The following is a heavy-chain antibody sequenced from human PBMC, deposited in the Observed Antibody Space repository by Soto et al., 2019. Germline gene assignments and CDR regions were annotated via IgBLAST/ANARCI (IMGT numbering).Heavy chain of an antibody. D-gene: IGHD2-2*01. J-gene: IGHJ4*02. Sequence: SETLSLTCTVSGGSVSSGSYYWSWIRQPPGKGLEWIGYIYYSGSTNYNPSLKSRVTISVDTSKNQSSLKLSSVTAADTAVYYCAXDRVGYCSSTSCYHFDYWGQGTLVTVSS. V-gene: IGHV4-61*01. CDR2: IYYSGST. CDR3: AXDRVGYCSSTSCYHFDY. CDR1: GGSVSSGSYY.